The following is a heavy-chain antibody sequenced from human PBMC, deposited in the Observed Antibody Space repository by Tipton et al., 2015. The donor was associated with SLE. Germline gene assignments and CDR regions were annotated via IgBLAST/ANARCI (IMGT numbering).Heavy chain of an antibody. D-gene: IGHD1-26*01. J-gene: IGHJ2*01. V-gene: IGHV4-61*09. CDR2: IYTGGST. Sequence: TLSLTCTVSGVSITSGTHYWSWIRQPAGKGLEWIGHIYTGGSTNYNPSLKSRVTISVDTSKNQFSLKLNSLTAADTAIYYCARQVGLGRWYFDLWGRGALVTVSS. CDR1: GVSITSGTHY. CDR3: ARQVGLGRWYFDL.